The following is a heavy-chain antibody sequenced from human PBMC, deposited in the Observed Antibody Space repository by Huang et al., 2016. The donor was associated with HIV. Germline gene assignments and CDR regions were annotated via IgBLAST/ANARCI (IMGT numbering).Heavy chain of an antibody. V-gene: IGHV3-49*03. J-gene: IGHJ6*03. D-gene: IGHD4-17*01. CDR2: VRSRACGGAS. CDR3: SPSGDDYFYFYMDV. Sequence: QLVESGGDSVQSGRSLRLSCRGSGFIFNDFAINWFRQFPGKGLEWIGFVRSRACGGASKSATSVIDRFTVSRDEAKNVAFLQMDNLQVDDTAIYYCSPSGDDYFYFYMDVWGNGTTVIVS. CDR1: GFIFNDFA.